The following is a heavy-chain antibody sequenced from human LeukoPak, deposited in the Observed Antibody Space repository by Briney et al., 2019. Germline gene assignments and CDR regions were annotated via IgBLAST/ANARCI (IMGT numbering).Heavy chain of an antibody. CDR2: IYYSGST. CDR1: GFTVSSNY. Sequence: LRLSCAASGFTVSSNYMSWIRQPPGKGLEWIGYIYYSGSTYYNPSLKSRVTISVDTSKNQFSLKLSSVAAADTAVYYCARAGGPWYFDLWGRGTLVTVSS. V-gene: IGHV4-30-4*01. J-gene: IGHJ2*01. CDR3: ARAGGPWYFDL.